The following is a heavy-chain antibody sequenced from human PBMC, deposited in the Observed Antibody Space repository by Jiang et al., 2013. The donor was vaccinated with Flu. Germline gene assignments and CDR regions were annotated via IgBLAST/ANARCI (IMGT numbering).Heavy chain of an antibody. D-gene: IGHD3-16*01. J-gene: IGHJ6*02. Sequence: QTLSLTCAISGDSVSSNIASWNWIRQSPSRGLEWLARTYYRSKWYYDYAVSVESRIIIKPDTSKNQFSLQFNSVTAEDTAVYYCTRDASYGLDVWGQGTTVIVSS. CDR1: GDSVSSNIAS. CDR2: TYYRSKWYY. V-gene: IGHV6-1*01. CDR3: TRDASYGLDV.